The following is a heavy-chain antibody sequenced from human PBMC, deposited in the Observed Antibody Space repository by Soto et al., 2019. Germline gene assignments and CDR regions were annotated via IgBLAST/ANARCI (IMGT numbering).Heavy chain of an antibody. CDR2: ISAYNGNT. CDR1: GYTFTSYG. CDR3: VRVADAYGEGNWFDP. J-gene: IGHJ5*02. V-gene: IGHV1-18*01. Sequence: QVQLVQSGAEVKKPGASVKVSCKASGYTFTSYGISWVRQAPGQGLEWMGWISAYNGNTNYAQKLQGRVTMTTDTSTSTAYMELRSLRSDDTAVYYCVRVADAYGEGNWFDPWGQGTLVTVFS. D-gene: IGHD4-17*01.